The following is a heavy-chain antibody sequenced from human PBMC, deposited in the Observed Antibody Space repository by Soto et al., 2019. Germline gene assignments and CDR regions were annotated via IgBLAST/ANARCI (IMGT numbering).Heavy chain of an antibody. CDR3: ARGSGSYWPRYYMDV. CDR2: ISAYNGNT. D-gene: IGHD3-10*01. J-gene: IGHJ6*03. CDR1: GYTFTSYG. V-gene: IGHV1-18*01. Sequence: ASVKVSCKASGYTFTSYGISWVRQAPGQGLEWMGWISAYNGNTNYAQKLQGRVAMTTDTSTSTAYMELRSLRSDDTAVYYCARGSGSYWPRYYMDVWGKGTTVTVSS.